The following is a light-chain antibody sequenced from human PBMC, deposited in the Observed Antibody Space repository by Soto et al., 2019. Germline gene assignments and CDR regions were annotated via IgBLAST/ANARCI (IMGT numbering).Light chain of an antibody. Sequence: DVVMTQSPLSQPVTLGQPASISCRSSQSLVHSDGNTYLDWFQQMPGQSPRRLIYAVSNRASGVPDRFSGSGSGTYFTRRISRVEPEDVGVYYCMQATHWPWIFGKGTKVEVK. CDR3: MQATHWPWI. J-gene: IGKJ1*01. CDR1: QSLVHSDGNTY. V-gene: IGKV2-30*02. CDR2: AVS.